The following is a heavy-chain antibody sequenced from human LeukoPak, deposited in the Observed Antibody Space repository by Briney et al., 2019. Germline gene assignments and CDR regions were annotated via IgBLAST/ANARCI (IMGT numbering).Heavy chain of an antibody. CDR2: IIPIFGTA. D-gene: IGHD3-9*01. CDR1: GGTFSSYA. Sequence: ASVKVSCKASGGTFSSYAISWVRQAPGQGLEWMGGIIPIFGTANYAQKFQGRVTTTTDESTSTAYMELSSLRSEDTAVYYCARGGVLRYFDWQSDAFDIWGQGTMVTVSS. J-gene: IGHJ3*02. CDR3: ARGGVLRYFDWQSDAFDI. V-gene: IGHV1-69*05.